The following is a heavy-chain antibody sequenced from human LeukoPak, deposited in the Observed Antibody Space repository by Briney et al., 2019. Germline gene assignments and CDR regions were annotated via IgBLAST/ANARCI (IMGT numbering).Heavy chain of an antibody. V-gene: IGHV4-59*01. CDR1: GGSISSYY. Sequence: SETLSLTCTVSGGSISSYYWSWLRQPPGKRLEWIGYIYYSGSTNYNPSLKSRVNISVDTSKNQFSLKLSSVTAADTAVYYCARGAPYNWFDPWGQGTLVTVSS. J-gene: IGHJ5*02. D-gene: IGHD1-26*01. CDR3: ARGAPYNWFDP. CDR2: IYYSGST.